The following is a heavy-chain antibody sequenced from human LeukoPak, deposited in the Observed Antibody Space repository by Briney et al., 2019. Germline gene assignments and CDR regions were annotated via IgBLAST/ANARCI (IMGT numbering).Heavy chain of an antibody. CDR3: AREAVAGAFDL. Sequence: PGGSLRLSCATSGFNFHEFYMSWIRQAPGKGLEWVADIGGSDNIVCYGESVRGGFAISRDFATDSLYLQMDSLRAEDTAVYYCAREAVAGAFDLWGQGTLVTVSS. V-gene: IGHV3-11*01. J-gene: IGHJ5*02. CDR1: GFNFHEFY. CDR2: IGGSDNIV. D-gene: IGHD6-19*01.